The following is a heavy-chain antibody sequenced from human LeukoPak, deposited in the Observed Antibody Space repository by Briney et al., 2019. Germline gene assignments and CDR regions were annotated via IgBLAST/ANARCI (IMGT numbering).Heavy chain of an antibody. J-gene: IGHJ3*02. Sequence: SETLSLTCTVSGGSNSSGGYYWSWIRQHPGKGLEWIGYIYYSGSTYYNPSLKSRVTISVDTSKNQFSLKLSSVTAADTAVYYCARDSGSYSDAFDIWGQGTMVTVSS. CDR2: IYYSGST. CDR3: ARDSGSYSDAFDI. D-gene: IGHD1-26*01. CDR1: GGSNSSGGYY. V-gene: IGHV4-31*03.